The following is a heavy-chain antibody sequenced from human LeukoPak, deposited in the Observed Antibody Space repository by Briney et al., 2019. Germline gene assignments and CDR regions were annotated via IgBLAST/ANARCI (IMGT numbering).Heavy chain of an antibody. CDR2: ISADNGNS. D-gene: IGHD1-7*01. Sequence: EASVKASCKASGYTFSSYGISWVRQAPGQGLEWMGWISADNGNSNYVQKFQGRLTVTRDMSTSTVYMELSSLRSDDTAVYYCARASNWNYGYWGPGTLVTVSS. CDR1: GYTFSSYG. J-gene: IGHJ4*02. CDR3: ARASNWNYGY. V-gene: IGHV1-18*01.